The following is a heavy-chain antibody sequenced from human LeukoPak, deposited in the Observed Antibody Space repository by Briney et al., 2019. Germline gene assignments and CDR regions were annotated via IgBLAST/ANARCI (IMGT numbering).Heavy chain of an antibody. CDR1: GGSISSGGYY. CDR2: IYYSGST. D-gene: IGHD7-27*01. CDR3: ARDSPNWGSSAFDI. V-gene: IGHV4-31*03. J-gene: IGHJ3*02. Sequence: SETLSLTCTVSGGSISSGGYYWSWIRQHPGKGLEWIGYIYYSGSTYYNPSLKSRVTISVDTSKNQFSLKLSSVTAADTAVYYCARDSPNWGSSAFDIWGQGTMVTVST.